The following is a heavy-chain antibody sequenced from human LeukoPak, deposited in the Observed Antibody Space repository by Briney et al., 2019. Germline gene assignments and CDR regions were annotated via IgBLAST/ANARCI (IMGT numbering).Heavy chain of an antibody. V-gene: IGHV1-18*01. CDR2: ISAYNGNT. J-gene: IGHJ5*02. Sequence: VASVKVSCKASGYTFTSYGFTWVRQAPGQGLEWMGWISAYNGNTNYAQKLQGRVSMTTDTSTSTAYMELRSLRSDDTAVYYCARDYRYYYGSGSMKLDPWGQGTLVTVSS. CDR1: GYTFTSYG. D-gene: IGHD3-10*01. CDR3: ARDYRYYYGSGSMKLDP.